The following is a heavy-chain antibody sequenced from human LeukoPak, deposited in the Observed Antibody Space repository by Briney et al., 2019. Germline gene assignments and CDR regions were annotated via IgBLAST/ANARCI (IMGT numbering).Heavy chain of an antibody. CDR3: AREVAIIRGVRNWFDS. D-gene: IGHD3-10*01. CDR2: TFYRSKWYY. J-gene: IGHJ5*01. V-gene: IGHV6-1*01. Sequence: SQTLSLTCGISGDSVSSNDAAWSWIRQSPSRGLEWLGRTFYRSKWYYDYAPSVRSRITIKPDRSKSQFSLQLDYVTPEDTAVYYCAREVAIIRGVRNWFDSWGPGILVTVSS. CDR1: GDSVSSNDAA.